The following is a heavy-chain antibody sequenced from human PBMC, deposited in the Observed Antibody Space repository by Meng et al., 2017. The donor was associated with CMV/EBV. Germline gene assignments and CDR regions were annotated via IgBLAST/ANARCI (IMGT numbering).Heavy chain of an antibody. D-gene: IGHD3-9*01. CDR2: ISAYNGNT. CDR1: GYTFTSYG. CDR3: ATDILTHFDY. Sequence: QVHRGQSGAGVKKPGASVKASCKASGYTFTSYGISWLRQAPGQRLEWMGWISAYNGNTNYAQKLQGRVTMTTDTSTSTAYMELRSLRSDDTAVYYCATDILTHFDYWGQGTLVTVSS. J-gene: IGHJ4*02. V-gene: IGHV1-18*01.